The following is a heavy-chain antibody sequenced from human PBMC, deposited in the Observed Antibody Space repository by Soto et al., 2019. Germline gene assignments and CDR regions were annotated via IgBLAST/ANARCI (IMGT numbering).Heavy chain of an antibody. CDR2: INHSGST. Sequence: SETLSLTCAVYGGSFSGYYWSWIRQPPGKGLEWIGEINHSGSTNYNPSLKSRGTISVDTSKNQFSLKLSSVTAADTAVYYCARGSTAHPLPGYSSGWYFAFVRVGYGMDVWGQGTTVTVSS. CDR1: GGSFSGYY. D-gene: IGHD6-19*01. CDR3: ARGSTAHPLPGYSSGWYFAFVRVGYGMDV. V-gene: IGHV4-34*01. J-gene: IGHJ6*02.